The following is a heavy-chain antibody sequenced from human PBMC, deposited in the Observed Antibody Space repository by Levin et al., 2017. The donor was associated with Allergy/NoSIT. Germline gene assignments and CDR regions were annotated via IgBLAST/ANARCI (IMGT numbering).Heavy chain of an antibody. D-gene: IGHD4/OR15-4a*01. CDR1: GGSIRSYY. J-gene: IGHJ4*02. CDR2: IYYSGNT. V-gene: IGHV4-59*01. Sequence: PSETLSLTCTVSGGSIRSYYWSWIRQPPGKGLELIGYIYYSGNTNYNPSLQSRVTISVDTSKFQFSLNLTSVTAADTAVYYCARVYPMVSTGMIDFWGQGTLVTVSS. CDR3: ARVYPMVSTGMIDF.